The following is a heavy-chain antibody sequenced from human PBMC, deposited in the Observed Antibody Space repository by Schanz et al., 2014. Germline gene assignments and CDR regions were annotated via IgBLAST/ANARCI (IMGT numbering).Heavy chain of an antibody. CDR3: ARDRGMTTSDYYYGMDV. CDR1: GGSIRRYY. J-gene: IGHJ6*02. D-gene: IGHD4-17*01. Sequence: QVQLQESGPGLVQPSETLSLTCTVSGGSIRRYYWSWIRQPPGKRPEWIGYIYSSGSTYYNPSLKSGVSMSTDTPKNQFSLKLSSVTAADTAVYYCARDRGMTTSDYYYGMDVWGQGTTVTVSS. V-gene: IGHV4-59*12. CDR2: IYSSGST.